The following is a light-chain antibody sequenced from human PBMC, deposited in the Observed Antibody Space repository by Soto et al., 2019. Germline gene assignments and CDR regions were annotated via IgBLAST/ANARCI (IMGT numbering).Light chain of an antibody. CDR2: EVN. CDR1: SSDVGFYNY. V-gene: IGLV2-14*01. J-gene: IGLJ2*01. Sequence: QSVLTQPASMSGSPGQSITISCTGSSSDVGFYNYVSWFQQHPGKVPQLMIYEVNNRPSGVSDRFSGSKSANTASLTISGLQAEDEADYYCSSYTSINTYIFGGGTKVTVL. CDR3: SSYTSINTYI.